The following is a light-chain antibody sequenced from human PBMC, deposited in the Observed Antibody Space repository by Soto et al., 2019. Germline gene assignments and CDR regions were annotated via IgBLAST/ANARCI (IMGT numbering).Light chain of an antibody. CDR2: DAS. CDR3: QQRSNWPIT. CDR1: QSVSKY. J-gene: IGKJ5*01. V-gene: IGKV3-11*01. Sequence: EIVLTQSPATLSLSPGERVTLSCRTSQSVSKYFAWYQQKPGRAPRLLIYDASSRATGIPARFIGSGSGTDFTLTFSSLEPEDFAIYYCQQRSNWPITFGQGTRLEIK.